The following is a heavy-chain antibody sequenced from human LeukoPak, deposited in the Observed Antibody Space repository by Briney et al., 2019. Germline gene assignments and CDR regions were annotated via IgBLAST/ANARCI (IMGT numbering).Heavy chain of an antibody. V-gene: IGHV4-4*07. CDR1: GGSISSYY. Sequence: PSETLSLTCTVSGGSISSYYWSWTRQPAGKGLEWIGRIYTSGSTNYNPSLKSRVTMSVDTSKNQFSLKLSSVTAADTAVYYCARVRYDSSGYYYVYFDYWGQGTLVTVSS. CDR2: IYTSGST. CDR3: ARVRYDSSGYYYVYFDY. J-gene: IGHJ4*02. D-gene: IGHD3-22*01.